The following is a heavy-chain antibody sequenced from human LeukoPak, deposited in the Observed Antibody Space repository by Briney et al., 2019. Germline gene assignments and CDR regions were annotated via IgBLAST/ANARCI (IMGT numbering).Heavy chain of an antibody. CDR1: GGSISSSDR. V-gene: IGHV4-4*02. J-gene: IGHJ4*02. CDR2: IYRSEDT. D-gene: IGHD2-2*01. CDR3: ARDPHCSSTNCPFDY. Sequence: PSGTLSLTCAVSGGSISSSDRWSWVRQPPGRGLEWIGYIYRSEDTNYNPSLKSRVTMSLDKSKNQFSLKLSSVTAADTAVYYCARDPHCSSTNCPFDYWGQGTLVIVSS.